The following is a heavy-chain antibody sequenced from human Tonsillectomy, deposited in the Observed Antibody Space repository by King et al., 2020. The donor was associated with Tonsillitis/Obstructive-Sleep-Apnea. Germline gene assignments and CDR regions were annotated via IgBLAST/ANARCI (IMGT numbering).Heavy chain of an antibody. CDR3: ARVRIAAAGLDY. CDR1: GGSISPYQ. D-gene: IGHD6-13*01. V-gene: IGHV4-59*01. Sequence: MQLQESGPGLVKPSETLSLTCTVSGGSISPYQWSWIRQPPGQGLEWIAYSYYSGTTDYNPSLKSRLTISVDTSKNQFSLKLTSVTAADTAVYYCARVRIAAAGLDYWGQGALVTVSS. J-gene: IGHJ4*02. CDR2: SYYSGTT.